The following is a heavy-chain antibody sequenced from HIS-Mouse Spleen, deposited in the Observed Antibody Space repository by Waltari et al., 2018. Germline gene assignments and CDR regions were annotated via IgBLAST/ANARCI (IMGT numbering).Heavy chain of an antibody. CDR1: GGSIRSSSYY. Sequence: QLQLQESGPGLVQPSETLSLTSTVSGGSIRSSSYYWGWIRQPPVKGLEWIGSIYYSGSTYYNPSLKSRVTISVDTSKNQFSLKLSSVTAADTAVYYCAREIPYSSSWYDWYFDLWGRGTLVTVSS. D-gene: IGHD6-13*01. CDR2: IYYSGST. CDR3: AREIPYSSSWYDWYFDL. J-gene: IGHJ2*01. V-gene: IGHV4-39*07.